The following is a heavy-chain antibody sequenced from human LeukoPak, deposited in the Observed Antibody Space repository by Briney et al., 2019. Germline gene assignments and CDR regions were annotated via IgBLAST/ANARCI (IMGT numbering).Heavy chain of an antibody. Sequence: ASVKVSCKASGYTFSGYYMHWVRQAPGQGLEWMGWINPKSGGTNEAQKFHDRVTMTRDTSIRTAYMEVSRLRSDDTAVYYCARAHRTVTAGYWGQGTLVTVSS. D-gene: IGHD4-17*01. CDR3: ARAHRTVTAGY. J-gene: IGHJ4*02. CDR1: GYTFSGYY. CDR2: INPKSGGT. V-gene: IGHV1-2*02.